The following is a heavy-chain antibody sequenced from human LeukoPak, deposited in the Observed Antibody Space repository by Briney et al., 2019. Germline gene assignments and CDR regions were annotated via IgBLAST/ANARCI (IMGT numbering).Heavy chain of an antibody. Sequence: SETLSLTCTVSDXSISSYYWSWIRQPPGKGREWIGYIYYSGSTNYNPPLKSRVTISVDTSKNQFSLKLSSVTAADTAVYYCVGSPYVWGSYRYDYWGQGTLVTVSS. J-gene: IGHJ4*02. D-gene: IGHD3-16*02. CDR3: VGSPYVWGSYRYDY. CDR1: DXSISSYY. CDR2: IYYSGST. V-gene: IGHV4-59*01.